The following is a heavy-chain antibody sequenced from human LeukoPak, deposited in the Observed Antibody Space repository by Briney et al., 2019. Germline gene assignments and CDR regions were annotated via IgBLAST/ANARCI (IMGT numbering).Heavy chain of an antibody. Sequence: GGSLRLSCAASGFTFSSYWMSWIRQAPGKGLEWVANIMEDGSEKYYVDSVKGRFTISRDNAKNSLYLQMDSLRGEDTAVYYCARGGCSSDNCYWGQGTLVTVSS. V-gene: IGHV3-7*01. CDR1: GFTFSSYW. CDR2: IMEDGSEK. J-gene: IGHJ4*02. D-gene: IGHD2-2*01. CDR3: ARGGCSSDNCY.